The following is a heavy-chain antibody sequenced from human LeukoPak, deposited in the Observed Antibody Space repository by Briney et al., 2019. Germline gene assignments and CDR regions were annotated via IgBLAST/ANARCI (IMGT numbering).Heavy chain of an antibody. CDR3: AKDEIGAVAGLLDY. Sequence: PGRSLRLSCAASGFTFSSYGMYWVRQAPGKGLEWVAVISFDGSNKYYADSVRGQFTVSRDNSKDTLYLQMNSLRAEDTAVYYCAKDEIGAVAGLLDYWGQGILVTVSS. D-gene: IGHD6-19*01. V-gene: IGHV3-30*18. CDR1: GFTFSSYG. CDR2: ISFDGSNK. J-gene: IGHJ4*02.